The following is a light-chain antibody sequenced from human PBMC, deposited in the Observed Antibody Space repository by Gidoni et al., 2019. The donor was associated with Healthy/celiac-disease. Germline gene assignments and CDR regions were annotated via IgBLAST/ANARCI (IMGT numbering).Light chain of an antibody. CDR1: QSVSSY. V-gene: IGKV3-11*01. CDR3: QQRSNWPPLMYT. CDR2: DAS. Sequence: EIVLTQSPATLSLSPGERATLSCRASQSVSSYLAWYQQKPGQAPRLLIYDASNRATGIPARFSGSGSGTDFTLTISSLEPEDFAVYYCQQRSNWPPLMYTFGQGTKQEIK. J-gene: IGKJ2*01.